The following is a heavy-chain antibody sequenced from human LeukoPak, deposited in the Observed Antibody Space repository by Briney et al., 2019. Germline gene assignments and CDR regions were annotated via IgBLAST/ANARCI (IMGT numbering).Heavy chain of an antibody. D-gene: IGHD1-26*01. CDR1: GFTFSNDW. V-gene: IGHV3-7*01. J-gene: IGHJ3*01. CDR3: ARLGSLRRDAFAL. Sequence: GGSLRLSCAASGFTFSNDWMAWVCQAPGKGLEWVANIRPDGSETYYVASVDGRFTISRDNAEKSLFVQMNSLTVEDTAVYYCARLGSLRRDAFALWGRGTMVTVAS. CDR2: IRPDGSET.